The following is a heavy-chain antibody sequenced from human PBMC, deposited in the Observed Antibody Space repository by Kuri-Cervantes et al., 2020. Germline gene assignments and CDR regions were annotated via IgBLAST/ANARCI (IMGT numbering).Heavy chain of an antibody. J-gene: IGHJ6*02. CDR2: IIHIFATA. V-gene: IGHV1-69*01. CDR3: ETLKLRRSTVTTSYYYYGMDV. CDR1: SGTFISNA. Sequence: SAKNTCYAASGTFISNAMSWWGQPPGQGLEWMVGIIHIFATARYAQKSQGGVTSTADESTSTAYMELSSLRSQNTAVYYCETLKLRRSTVTTSYYYYGMDVWGQGTTVTVSS. D-gene: IGHD4-17*01.